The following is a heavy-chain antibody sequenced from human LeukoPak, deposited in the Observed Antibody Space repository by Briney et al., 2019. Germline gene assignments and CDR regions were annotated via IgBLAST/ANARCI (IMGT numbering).Heavy chain of an antibody. CDR2: INPNSGGT. CDR1: GYTFTGYY. V-gene: IGHV1-2*02. J-gene: IGHJ1*01. Sequence: GASVKVSCKAPGYTFTGYYMHWVRQAPGQGLEWMGWINPNSGGTNFAQKFQGRVTLTRDTSINTAYMELSSLRSDDTAVYYCARAKLDDCGGVCDQYFQHWGQGTLVTVSS. CDR3: ARAKLDDCGGVCDQYFQH. D-gene: IGHD2-21*02.